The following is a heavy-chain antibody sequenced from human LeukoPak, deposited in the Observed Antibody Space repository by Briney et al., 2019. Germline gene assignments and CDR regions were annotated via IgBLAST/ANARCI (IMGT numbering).Heavy chain of an antibody. CDR2: ISSSGSTI. J-gene: IGHJ5*02. V-gene: IGHV3-11*04. Sequence: GGSLRLSCAASGFTFSDYYMSWIRQAPGKGLEWVSHISSSGSTIYYADSVKGRFTISRDNAKNSLYLQMNSLRAEDTAVYYCARDRDYDFWSGYSNRIGWFDPWGQGTLVTVSS. D-gene: IGHD3-3*01. CDR3: ARDRDYDFWSGYSNRIGWFDP. CDR1: GFTFSDYY.